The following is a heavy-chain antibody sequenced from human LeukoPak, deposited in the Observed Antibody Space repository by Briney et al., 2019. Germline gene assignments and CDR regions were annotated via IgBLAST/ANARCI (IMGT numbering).Heavy chain of an antibody. V-gene: IGHV4-34*01. D-gene: IGHD2-2*01. CDR3: ASGVVPAIRGGWFDP. J-gene: IGHJ5*02. CDR1: GGSFSGYY. CDR2: INHSGST. Sequence: PSETLSLTCAVYGGSFSGYYWSWIRQPPGRGLEWIGEINHSGSTNYNPSLKSRVTISVDTSKNQFSLKLSSVTAADTAVYYCASGVVPAIRGGWFDPWGQGTLVTVSS.